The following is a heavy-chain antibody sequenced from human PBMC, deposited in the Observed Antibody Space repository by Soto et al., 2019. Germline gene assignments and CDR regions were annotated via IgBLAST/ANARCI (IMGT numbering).Heavy chain of an antibody. J-gene: IGHJ6*03. CDR1: GGSISSGGYY. CDR2: IYYSGST. CDR3: ARGQSTENYYYYMDV. V-gene: IGHV4-31*03. Sequence: SETLSLTCTVSGGSISSGGYYWSWIRQHPGKGLEWIGYIYYSGSTYYNPSLKSRVTISVDTSKNQFSLKLSSVTAADTAVYYCARGQSTENYYYYMDVWGKGTTVTVSS. D-gene: IGHD2-8*02.